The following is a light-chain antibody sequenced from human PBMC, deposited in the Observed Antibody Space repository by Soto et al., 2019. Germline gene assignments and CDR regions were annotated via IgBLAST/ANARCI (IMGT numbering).Light chain of an antibody. CDR3: QQRSNWPPT. CDR2: DAS. Sequence: EIVLTQSPATLSLSPGERATLSCRASQSVSSYLAWYQQKPGQAPRLLIYDASNRATGIPARFSGSGSGTDFTLTNSSLEPEDFAVYYCQQRSNWPPTFGGATKVDIK. CDR1: QSVSSY. V-gene: IGKV3-11*01. J-gene: IGKJ4*01.